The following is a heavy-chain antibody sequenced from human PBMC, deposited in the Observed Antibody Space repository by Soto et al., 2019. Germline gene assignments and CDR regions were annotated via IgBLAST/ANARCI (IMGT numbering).Heavy chain of an antibody. CDR3: ARDGGDFCSGDDDAFDI. CDR2: INSDGSST. J-gene: IGHJ3*02. V-gene: IGHV3-74*01. CDR1: GFTFSSYW. Sequence: EVQLVESGGGLVQPGGSLRLSCAASGFTFSSYWMHWVRQAPGTGLVWVSRINSDGSSTSYADAVKGRFTISRDNAKNTMYVQMHSLIAEDTAVYYCARDGGDFCSGDDDAFDIWGQGTMVTVSS. D-gene: IGHD3-3*01.